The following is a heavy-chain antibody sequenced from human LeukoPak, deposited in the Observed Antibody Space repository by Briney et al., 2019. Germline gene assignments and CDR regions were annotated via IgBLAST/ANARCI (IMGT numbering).Heavy chain of an antibody. V-gene: IGHV4-61*02. CDR1: GGSISSGSYY. CDR3: ASLEYSSSVDY. D-gene: IGHD6-6*01. J-gene: IGHJ4*02. CDR2: IYTSGST. Sequence: SETLSLTCTVSGGSISSGSYYWSWIRQPAGKGLEWIGRIYTSGSTNYNPSLKSRVTISVDTSKNQFSLKLSSVTAADTAVYYCASLEYSSSVDYWGQGTLVTVSS.